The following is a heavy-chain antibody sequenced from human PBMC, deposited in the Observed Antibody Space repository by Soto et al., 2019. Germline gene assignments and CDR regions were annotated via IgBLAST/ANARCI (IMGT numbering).Heavy chain of an antibody. J-gene: IGHJ4*02. CDR2: ISNNEDAA. V-gene: IGHV3-23*01. CDR1: GFTFYNYA. CDR3: AIVPWHILRAHYFLY. Sequence: EVQLLESGGALVPPGGSLRLSCAASGFTFYNYAMSWVRQAPGKGLEWFSGISNNEDAANYADSVKGRFTISRDNSKKMLYLQINSRRAEEKAGYYCAIVPWHILRAHYFLYWGQGTLVSVSS.